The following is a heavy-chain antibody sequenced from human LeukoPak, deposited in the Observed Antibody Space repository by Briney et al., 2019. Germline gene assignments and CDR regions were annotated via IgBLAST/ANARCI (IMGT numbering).Heavy chain of an antibody. CDR3: ARRPEDYNYWDY. J-gene: IGHJ4*02. V-gene: IGHV4-31*03. CDR1: GGSINSGDYF. CDR2: INYSGDT. D-gene: IGHD5-24*01. Sequence: MPSETLSLTCTVSGGSINSGDYFWGWIRQHPGKGLEWIGCINYSGDTNYNPSLKSRVTISVDTSKHQFSLKVYSVTAADTAVYFCARRPEDYNYWDYWGQGTLVTVSS.